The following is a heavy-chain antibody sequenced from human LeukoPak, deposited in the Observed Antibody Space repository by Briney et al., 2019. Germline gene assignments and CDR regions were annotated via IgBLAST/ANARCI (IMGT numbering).Heavy chain of an antibody. Sequence: PGGSLRLSCAASGFTFSSYGMHWVRQAPGKGLEWVAFIRYDGSNKYYADSVKGRFTISRDNSKNTLYLQMNSLRAEDTAVYYCARDGGLYYYYYMDVWGKGTTVTVSS. CDR1: GFTFSSYG. CDR3: ARDGGLYYYYYMDV. D-gene: IGHD3-16*01. CDR2: IRYDGSNK. J-gene: IGHJ6*03. V-gene: IGHV3-30*02.